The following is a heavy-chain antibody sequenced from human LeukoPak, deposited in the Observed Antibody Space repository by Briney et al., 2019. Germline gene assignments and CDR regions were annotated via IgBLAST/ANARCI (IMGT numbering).Heavy chain of an antibody. CDR2: IYYSGST. CDR3: ASRYCSSTICPFDY. V-gene: IGHV4-39*01. Sequence: SETLSLTCTVSGGTISSSSYYWGWIRQPPGRGLEWIGSIYYSGSTYYNPSLKSRVTISVDASKNQFPLKLSSVTAADTAVYYCASRYCSSTICPFDYWGQGTLVTVSS. J-gene: IGHJ4*02. D-gene: IGHD2-2*01. CDR1: GGTISSSSYY.